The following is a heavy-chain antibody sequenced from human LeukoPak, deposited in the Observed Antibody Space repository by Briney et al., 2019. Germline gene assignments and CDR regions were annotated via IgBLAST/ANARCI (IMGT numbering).Heavy chain of an antibody. J-gene: IGHJ6*04. Sequence: PGGSLRLSCAASGFTVSSNYMSWVRQAPGKGLEWVSVIYSGGSTYYADSVKGRFTISRDNSKNTLYLQMNSLRAEDTAVYYCARVAATLYYYGMDVWGKGTTVTVSS. CDR3: ARVAATLYYYGMDV. D-gene: IGHD2-15*01. V-gene: IGHV3-53*01. CDR1: GFTVSSNY. CDR2: IYSGGST.